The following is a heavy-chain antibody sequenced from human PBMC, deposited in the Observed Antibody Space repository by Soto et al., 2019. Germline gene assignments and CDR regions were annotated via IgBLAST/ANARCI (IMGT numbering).Heavy chain of an antibody. Sequence: SETPSLTCAVSGGSISGSYYYWVWLRQSPGKGPEWIGSVFYTGFTSYNPSLESRVSVSVDTSKSQFSLKLSAVTAADTAVYYCATSQKGYNWNYFDHWGQGALVTVSS. J-gene: IGHJ4*02. CDR3: ATSQKGYNWNYFDH. V-gene: IGHV4-39*05. D-gene: IGHD1-20*01. CDR1: GGSISGSYYY. CDR2: VFYTGFT.